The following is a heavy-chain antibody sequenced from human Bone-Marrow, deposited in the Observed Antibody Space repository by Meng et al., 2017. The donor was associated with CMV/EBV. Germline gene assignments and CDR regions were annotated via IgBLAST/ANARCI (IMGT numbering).Heavy chain of an antibody. J-gene: IGHJ6*02. Sequence: GESLKISCAASGFTFSSYGMHWVRQAPGKGLEWVAVIWYDGSNKYYADSVKGRFTISRDNSKNTLYLQMNSLRAEDKAVYYWAKDRSNWGLDYYYGMDVWGQGTTVTVSS. CDR2: IWYDGSNK. CDR3: AKDRSNWGLDYYYGMDV. CDR1: GFTFSSYG. D-gene: IGHD7-27*01. V-gene: IGHV3-33*06.